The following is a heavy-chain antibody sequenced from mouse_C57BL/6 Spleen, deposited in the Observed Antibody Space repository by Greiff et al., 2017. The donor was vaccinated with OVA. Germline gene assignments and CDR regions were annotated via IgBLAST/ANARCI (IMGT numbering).Heavy chain of an antibody. CDR3: ARRDDEGAMDY. CDR1: GFTFSSYG. V-gene: IGHV5-6*01. D-gene: IGHD2-12*01. Sequence: EVQRVESGGDLVKPGGSLKLSCAASGFTFSSYGMSWVRQTPDKRLEWVATISSGGSYTYYPDSVKGRFTISRDNAKNTLYLQMSSLKSEDTAMYYCARRDDEGAMDYWGQGTSVTVSS. J-gene: IGHJ4*01. CDR2: ISSGGSYT.